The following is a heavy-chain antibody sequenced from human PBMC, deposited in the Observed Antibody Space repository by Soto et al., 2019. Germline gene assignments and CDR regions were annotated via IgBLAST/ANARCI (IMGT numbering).Heavy chain of an antibody. Sequence: QVQLVQSGAEVKKPGASVKVSCKASGYTFTSYAMHWVRQAPGQRLEWMGWINAGNGNTKYSQKFQGRVTITRDTSASTAYMELSSLRSEDTAVYYCAGDYVPMAVTGLDWFDPWGQGTLVTVSS. J-gene: IGHJ5*02. CDR3: AGDYVPMAVTGLDWFDP. D-gene: IGHD6-19*01. CDR1: GYTFTSYA. CDR2: INAGNGNT. V-gene: IGHV1-3*01.